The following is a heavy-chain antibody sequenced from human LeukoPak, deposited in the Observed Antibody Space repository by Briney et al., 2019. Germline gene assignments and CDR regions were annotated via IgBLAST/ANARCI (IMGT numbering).Heavy chain of an antibody. CDR3: ARMNGTPTYYYDSSGPREGYYFDY. CDR1: SGSFSGYY. D-gene: IGHD3-22*01. V-gene: IGHV4-34*01. J-gene: IGHJ4*02. Sequence: SETLSLTCAVYSGSFSGYYWSWIRQPPGKGLEWIGEINHSGSTNYNPSLKSRVTISVDTSKNQFSLKLSSVTAADTAVYYCARMNGTPTYYYDSSGPREGYYFDYWGQGTLVTVSS. CDR2: INHSGST.